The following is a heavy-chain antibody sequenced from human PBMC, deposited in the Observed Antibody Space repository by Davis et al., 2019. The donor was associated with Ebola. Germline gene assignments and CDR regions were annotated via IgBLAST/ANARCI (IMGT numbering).Heavy chain of an antibody. Sequence: GESLKISCAASGFTFSSYAMSWVRQAPGKGLEWVSAISGSGGSTYYADSVKGRFTISRDNPKNTLYLQMNSLRAEDTATYYCAKDKNYDFWSGYPHDAFDIWGQGTMVTVSS. CDR1: GFTFSSYA. CDR3: AKDKNYDFWSGYPHDAFDI. D-gene: IGHD3-3*01. J-gene: IGHJ3*02. V-gene: IGHV3-23*01. CDR2: ISGSGGST.